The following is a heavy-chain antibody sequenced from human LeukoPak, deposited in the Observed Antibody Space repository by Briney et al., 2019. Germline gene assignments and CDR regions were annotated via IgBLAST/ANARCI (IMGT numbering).Heavy chain of an antibody. D-gene: IGHD3-3*01. V-gene: IGHV3-7*04. CDR2: IKEDGSEK. Sequence: GALRLSCAASGFNFGEFWMAWVRQTPGKGLEWVADIKEDGSEKFYVDSVKGRFTISRDNPKNTLYLQMNSLRDDDTAVYYCARVFLERLTSGYFDNWGQGTLVTVSP. J-gene: IGHJ4*02. CDR1: GFNFGEFW. CDR3: ARVFLERLTSGYFDN.